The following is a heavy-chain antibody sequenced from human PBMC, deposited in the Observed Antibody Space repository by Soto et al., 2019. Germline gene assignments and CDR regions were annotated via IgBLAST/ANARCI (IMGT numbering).Heavy chain of an antibody. CDR3: ARELIGYSSSWYSNYFDD. CDR1: GGSISSYY. V-gene: IGHV4-59*01. Sequence: QVQLQESGPGLVKPSETLSLTCTVSGGSISSYYWSWIRQHPGKGLEWIGYIYYSGSTNYNPSLKSRVTISVDKSKKQVSRKLSSVTAADTAVYYCARELIGYSSSWYSNYFDDWGQGTLVTVST. J-gene: IGHJ4*02. CDR2: IYYSGST. D-gene: IGHD6-13*01.